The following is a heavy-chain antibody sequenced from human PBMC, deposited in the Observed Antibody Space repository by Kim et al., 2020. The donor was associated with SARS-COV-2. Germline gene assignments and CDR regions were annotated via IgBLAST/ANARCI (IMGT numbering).Heavy chain of an antibody. V-gene: IGHV4-31*02. Sequence: TYYNPTLQSRVTMSVDTSKNQFSLKLSSVTAADTAVYYCARRLQLPWFDPWGQGALVTVSS. CDR2: T. J-gene: IGHJ5*02. D-gene: IGHD5-18*01. CDR3: ARRLQLPWFDP.